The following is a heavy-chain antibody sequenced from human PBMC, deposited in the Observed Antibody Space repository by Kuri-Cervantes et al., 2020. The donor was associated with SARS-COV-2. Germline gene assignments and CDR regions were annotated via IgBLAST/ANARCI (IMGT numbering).Heavy chain of an antibody. CDR2: ISWDGGST. V-gene: IGHV3-43D*03. CDR3: VKVGDTKGAARWFERPLES. J-gene: IGHJ4*02. D-gene: IGHD3-10*01. Sequence: GESLKISCAASGFTFDDYAMHWVRQAPGKGLEWVSLISWDGGSTYYADSVKGRFTISRDNAKGSLHLQMNSLRPGDTALYYCVKVGDTKGAARWFERPLESWGQGTPVTVSS. CDR1: GFTFDDYA.